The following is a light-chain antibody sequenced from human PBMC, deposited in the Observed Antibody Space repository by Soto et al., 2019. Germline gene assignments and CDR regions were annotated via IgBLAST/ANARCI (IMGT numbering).Light chain of an antibody. CDR1: SSDVGGYNY. J-gene: IGLJ1*01. CDR3: TSYAGGNNV. V-gene: IGLV2-8*01. CDR2: EVN. Sequence: QSALTQPPSASGSPGQSVTISCTGTSSDVGGYNYVSWYQQHPGKVPKLMLYEVNKRPSGFPDRFSGSKSGNTASLTVSGLQAEDEADYYCTSYAGGNNVFGTGTKLTVL.